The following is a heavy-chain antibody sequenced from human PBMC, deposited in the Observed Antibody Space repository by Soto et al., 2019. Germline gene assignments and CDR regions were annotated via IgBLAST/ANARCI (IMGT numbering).Heavy chain of an antibody. V-gene: IGHV1-69*13. CDR3: AREGRVYSGYDGPDDFDI. D-gene: IGHD5-12*01. J-gene: IGHJ3*02. CDR2: IIPIFGTA. CDR1: GGTFSSYA. Sequence: ASVKVSCKASGGTFSSYAISWVRQAPGQGLEWMGGIIPIFGTANYAQKFQGRVTITADESTSTAYMELSSLRSEDTAVYYCAREGRVYSGYDGPDDFDIWGQGTMVTVS.